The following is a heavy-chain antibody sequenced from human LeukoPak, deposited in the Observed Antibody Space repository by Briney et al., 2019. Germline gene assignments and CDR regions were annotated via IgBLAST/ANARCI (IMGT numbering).Heavy chain of an antibody. J-gene: IGHJ6*02. CDR3: ARLGGDYGMDV. CDR1: GFTFSDSA. Sequence: GGSLRLSCAASGFTFSDSAMHWVRQAPGKGLEWVAVIWYDGSNKYYADSVKGRFTISRDNSKNTLYLQMNSLRAEDTAVYYCARLGGDYGMDVWGQGTTVTVSS. CDR2: IWYDGSNK. D-gene: IGHD3-10*01. V-gene: IGHV3-33*08.